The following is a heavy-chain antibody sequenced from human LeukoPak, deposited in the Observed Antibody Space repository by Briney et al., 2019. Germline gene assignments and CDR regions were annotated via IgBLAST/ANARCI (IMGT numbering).Heavy chain of an antibody. CDR3: ARAAATYYYDSSGYPDAFDI. V-gene: IGHV1-69*13. D-gene: IGHD3-22*01. Sequence: SVKVSSKASGGTFSSYAISWVRQAPGQGLEWMGGIIPIFGTANYAQKFQGRVTITADESTSTAYMELSSLRSEDTAVYYCARAAATYYYDSSGYPDAFDIWGQGTMVTVSS. J-gene: IGHJ3*02. CDR1: GGTFSSYA. CDR2: IIPIFGTA.